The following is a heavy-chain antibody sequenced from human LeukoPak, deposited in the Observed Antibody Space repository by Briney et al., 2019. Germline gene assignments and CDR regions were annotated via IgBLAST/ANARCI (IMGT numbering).Heavy chain of an antibody. CDR1: GGSISSYY. V-gene: IGHV4-59*01. J-gene: IGHJ4*02. D-gene: IGHD4-17*01. CDR3: VRTTVTPRVIDY. Sequence: KASETLSLTCTVSGGSISSYYWSWIRQPPGKGLEWIGYIYYSGSTNYNPSLKSRVTISVDTSKNQFSLKLSSVTAADTAVHYCVRTTVTPRVIDYWGQGTLVTVSS. CDR2: IYYSGST.